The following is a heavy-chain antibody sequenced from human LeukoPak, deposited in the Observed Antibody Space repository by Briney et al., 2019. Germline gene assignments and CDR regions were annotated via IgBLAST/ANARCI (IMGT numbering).Heavy chain of an antibody. D-gene: IGHD3-22*01. CDR1: GFTFSSYG. Sequence: GGTLRLSCAASGFTFSSYGMSWVRQAPGKGLEWVANIKQDGSEKYYVDSVKGRFTISRDNAKNSLYLQMNSLRAEDTAVYYCARDRGWAYYDSSGYDYYFDYWGQGTLVTVSS. J-gene: IGHJ4*02. CDR3: ARDRGWAYYDSSGYDYYFDY. V-gene: IGHV3-7*01. CDR2: IKQDGSEK.